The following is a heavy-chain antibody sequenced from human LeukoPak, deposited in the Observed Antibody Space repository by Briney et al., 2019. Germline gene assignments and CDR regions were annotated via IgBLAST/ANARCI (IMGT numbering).Heavy chain of an antibody. CDR3: AKERRDGGHCSGGSCYRSFDY. Sequence: PGRSLRLSCAASGFTFSSYAMSWVRQAPGKGLEWVSTISGSGGSTYYADSVKGRFTISRDNSKNTLYLQMNSLRAEDTAVYYCAKERRDGGHCSGGSCYRSFDYWGQGTLVTVSS. J-gene: IGHJ4*02. CDR2: ISGSGGST. CDR1: GFTFSSYA. V-gene: IGHV3-23*01. D-gene: IGHD2-15*01.